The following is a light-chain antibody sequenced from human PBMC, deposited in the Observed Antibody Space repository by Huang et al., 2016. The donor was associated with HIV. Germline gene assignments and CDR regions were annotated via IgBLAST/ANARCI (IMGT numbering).Light chain of an antibody. Sequence: GERATLSCRASQSVSSSYLAWYQQKPGQAPRLLIYGASSRATGIPDRFSGSGSGADFTLTISRLEPEDFAVYFCQQYGSSPRSFGQGTKLEIK. CDR3: QQYGSSPRS. J-gene: IGKJ2*01. CDR1: QSVSSSY. V-gene: IGKV3-20*01. CDR2: GAS.